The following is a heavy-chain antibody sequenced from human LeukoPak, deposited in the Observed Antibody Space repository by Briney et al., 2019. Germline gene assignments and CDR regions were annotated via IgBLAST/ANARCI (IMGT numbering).Heavy chain of an antibody. J-gene: IGHJ3*02. CDR2: IYYSGGT. V-gene: IGHV4-59*01. D-gene: IGHD2-2*01. CDR1: GGSISSYY. Sequence: SETLSLTCTVSGGSISSYYWSWIRQPPGKGLEWIGYIYYSGGTNYNPSLKSRVTISVDTSKNQFSLKLSSVTAADTAVYYCARDPSTSWPHGAFDIWGQGTMVTVSS. CDR3: ARDPSTSWPHGAFDI.